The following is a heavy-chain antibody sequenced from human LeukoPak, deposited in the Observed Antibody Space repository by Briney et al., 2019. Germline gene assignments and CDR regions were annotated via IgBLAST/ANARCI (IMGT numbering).Heavy chain of an antibody. CDR1: GGSISSNNW. V-gene: IGHV4-4*02. D-gene: IGHD2-21*02. CDR2: IYYSGST. CDR3: AREVVTGASPFDY. J-gene: IGHJ4*02. Sequence: PSETLSLTCAVSGGSISSNNWWGWVRQPPGKGLEWIGYIYYSGSTNYNPSLKSRVTISVDTSKNQFSLKLSSVTAADTAVYYCAREVVTGASPFDYWGQGTLVTVSS.